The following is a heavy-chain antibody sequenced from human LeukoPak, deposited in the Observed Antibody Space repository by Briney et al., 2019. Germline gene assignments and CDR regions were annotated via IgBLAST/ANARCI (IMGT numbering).Heavy chain of an antibody. V-gene: IGHV3-53*01. CDR1: GFTVSSNY. CDR2: IYSGGSA. Sequence: GGSLRLSCAASGFTVSSNYMSWVRQAPGKGLEWVSVIYSGGSAYYADSVKGRFTISRDNSKNTLYLQMNSLRAEDTAVYYCARGGGSYYASYFDYWGQGTLVTVSS. J-gene: IGHJ4*02. CDR3: ARGGGSYYASYFDY. D-gene: IGHD1-26*01.